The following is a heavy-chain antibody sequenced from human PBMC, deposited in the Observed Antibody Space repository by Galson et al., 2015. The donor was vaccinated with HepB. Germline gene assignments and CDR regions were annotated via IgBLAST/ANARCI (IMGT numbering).Heavy chain of an antibody. J-gene: IGHJ4*02. Sequence: SLRLSCAASGFTFSRYWMSWVRQAPRKGLEWVANIKQDGSEKYYVDSVKGRFTISRDNAKNSLYLQMNSLRAEDTAVYYCARVDGWFGEGGVGGVDYWGQGTLVTVSP. V-gene: IGHV3-7*03. CDR2: IKQDGSEK. CDR1: GFTFSRYW. D-gene: IGHD3-10*01. CDR3: ARVDGWFGEGGVGGVDY.